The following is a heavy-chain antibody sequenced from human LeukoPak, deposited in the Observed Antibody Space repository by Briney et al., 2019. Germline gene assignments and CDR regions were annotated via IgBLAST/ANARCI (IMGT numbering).Heavy chain of an antibody. CDR2: CKSKTDGGAT. CDR3: TTVSYVGGY. J-gene: IGHJ4*02. D-gene: IGHD3-16*01. V-gene: IGHV3-15*01. Sequence: AGGSLRLSCAASGXTFSHAWMSWVRQAPGEGQEWVGRCKSKTDGGATDYAEPVKDRFTISRDESKNILYLQMNSLKIEDTAVYYCTTVSYVGGYWGQGTLVTVSS. CDR1: GXTFSHAW.